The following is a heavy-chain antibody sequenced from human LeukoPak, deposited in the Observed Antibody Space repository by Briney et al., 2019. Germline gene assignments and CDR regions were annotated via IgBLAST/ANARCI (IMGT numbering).Heavy chain of an antibody. Sequence: GGSLRLSCAASGFTFSSYAMHWVRQAPGKGLEWVAVISYDGSNKYYADSVKGRFTISRDNAKNSLYLQMNSLRAEDTALYYCARDFRHYYDSSGYGYDYWGQGTLVTVSS. J-gene: IGHJ4*02. CDR2: ISYDGSNK. CDR3: ARDFRHYYDSSGYGYDY. V-gene: IGHV3-30*04. CDR1: GFTFSSYA. D-gene: IGHD3-22*01.